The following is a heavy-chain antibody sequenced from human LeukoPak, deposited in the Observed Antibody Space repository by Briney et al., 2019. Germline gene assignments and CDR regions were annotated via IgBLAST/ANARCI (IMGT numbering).Heavy chain of an antibody. D-gene: IGHD3-16*02. V-gene: IGHV3-66*01. CDR1: GFTVSSNY. J-gene: IGHJ6*02. CDR2: IYSGGST. Sequence: GGSLRLSCAASGFTVSSNYMSWVRQAPGKGLEWVSVIYSGGSTYYADSVKGRFTISRDNSKNTLYLQMNSLRAEDTAVYYCARDNGDYVWGSYRPGYGMDVWGQGTTVTVSS. CDR3: ARDNGDYVWGSYRPGYGMDV.